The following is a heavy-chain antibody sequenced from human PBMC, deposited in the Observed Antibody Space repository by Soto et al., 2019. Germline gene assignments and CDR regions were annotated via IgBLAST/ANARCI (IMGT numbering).Heavy chain of an antibody. Sequence: SVKVSCKTSGDIFSGYSISWVRQAPGQGLEWMGGIIPIFGTTNYAQRFHGRVTITADESTNTAYMELTSLTSGDTAVYYCARGALTTQTYYYGMDVWGQGTTVTVSS. J-gene: IGHJ6*02. CDR2: IIPIFGTT. CDR3: ARGALTTQTYYYGMDV. V-gene: IGHV1-69*13. D-gene: IGHD1-1*01. CDR1: GDIFSGYS.